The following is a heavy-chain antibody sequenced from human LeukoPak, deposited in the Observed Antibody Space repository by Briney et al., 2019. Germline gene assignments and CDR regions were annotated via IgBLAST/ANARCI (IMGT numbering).Heavy chain of an antibody. CDR1: GGSISSGGYY. J-gene: IGHJ4*02. CDR2: IYYSGTT. D-gene: IGHD4-17*01. V-gene: IGHV4-31*03. CDR3: ARSGTVTTWNY. Sequence: SQTLSLTCTVSGGSISSGGYYWSWIRQHPGKGLEWIGCIYYSGTTYYHPPLTSRVAISVDTSKNQFSLKLSSVTAADTAVYYCARSGTVTTWNYWGQGTLVTVSS.